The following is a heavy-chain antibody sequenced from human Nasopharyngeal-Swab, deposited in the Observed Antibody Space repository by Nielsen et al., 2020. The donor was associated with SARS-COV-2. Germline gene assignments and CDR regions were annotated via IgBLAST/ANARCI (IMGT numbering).Heavy chain of an antibody. CDR1: GGSISSSNW. Sequence: GSLRLSCAVSGGSISSSNWWRWVRQHPGKGLEWIGEIYHSGSTNYNPSLKSRVTISVDKSKNQFSLKLSSVTAADTAVYYCARGTYCSCGSCYSVNWFDPWGQGTLVTVSS. J-gene: IGHJ5*02. D-gene: IGHD2-15*01. CDR3: ARGTYCSCGSCYSVNWFDP. CDR2: IYHSGST. V-gene: IGHV4-4*02.